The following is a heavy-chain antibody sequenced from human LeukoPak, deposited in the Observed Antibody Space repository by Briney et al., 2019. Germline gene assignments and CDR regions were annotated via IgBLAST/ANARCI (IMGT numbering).Heavy chain of an antibody. CDR1: GYTFTSYH. Sequence: ASVKVSCKASGYTFTSYHMHWVRQAPGQGLEWMGIINPSGGSTSYAQKFQGRVTMTRDTSTSTVYMELSSLRSEDTAVYYCARAIGYYYDSSGPDYWGQGTLVTVSS. CDR3: ARAIGYYYDSSGPDY. D-gene: IGHD3-22*01. CDR2: INPSGGST. J-gene: IGHJ4*02. V-gene: IGHV1-46*01.